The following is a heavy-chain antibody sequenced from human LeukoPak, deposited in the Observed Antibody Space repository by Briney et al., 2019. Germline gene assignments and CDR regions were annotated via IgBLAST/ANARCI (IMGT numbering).Heavy chain of an antibody. Sequence: ASVKVSCKASGYTFTVYYMHWVRQAPGQGLEWMGWINPNSGGTNCAQKFQGRVTMTRDTSISTAYMGLSRLRSDDTAVCYCARETLMLAGIVGATTDAFDIWGQGTMVTVSS. V-gene: IGHV1-2*02. CDR3: ARETLMLAGIVGATTDAFDI. D-gene: IGHD1-26*01. CDR1: GYTFTVYY. J-gene: IGHJ3*02. CDR2: INPNSGGT.